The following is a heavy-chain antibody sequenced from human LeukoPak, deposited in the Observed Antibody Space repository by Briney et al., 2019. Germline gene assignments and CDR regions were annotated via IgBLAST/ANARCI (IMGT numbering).Heavy chain of an antibody. J-gene: IGHJ5*02. CDR3: ARDRLQLQS. D-gene: IGHD5-24*01. V-gene: IGHV4-39*07. Sequence: SETLSLTCTVSGDSLSNINYFWAWIRQPPGKGLEWIGSVSYTGNSNYNPSLKSRLTISVDTSTNQFSLKLTSVTAADTAVYYCARDRLQLQSWGQGTLVTVSS. CDR2: VSYTGNS. CDR1: GDSLSNINYF.